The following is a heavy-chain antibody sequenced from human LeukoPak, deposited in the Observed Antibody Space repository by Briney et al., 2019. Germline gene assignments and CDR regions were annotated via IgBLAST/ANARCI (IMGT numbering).Heavy chain of an antibody. Sequence: GGSLRLSCAASGFILSDHYMNWIRQAPGKGLEWITYISSRGSAIYYADSVKGRFTISRDNAKNSLYLQMNSLRVEDTAVYYCARDLKSGTSYEFDYWGQGTLVTVSS. CDR1: GFILSDHY. V-gene: IGHV3-11*04. J-gene: IGHJ4*02. CDR2: ISSRGSAI. D-gene: IGHD3-10*01. CDR3: ARDLKSGTSYEFDY.